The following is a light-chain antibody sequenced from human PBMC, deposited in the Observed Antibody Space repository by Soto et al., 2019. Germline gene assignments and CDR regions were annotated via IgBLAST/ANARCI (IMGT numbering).Light chain of an antibody. CDR1: SSNIGGNT. J-gene: IGLJ1*01. V-gene: IGLV1-44*01. Sequence: QSALTQPPSASGSPGQWLTISCAASSSNIGGNTVIWYQQLPGTTPKLLIHANNQRPSGVSDRFSGSKSGNSASLTITWLQAEDADYYCAARDDGTTGLMFGTGTKVTVL. CDR2: ANN. CDR3: AARDDGTTGLM.